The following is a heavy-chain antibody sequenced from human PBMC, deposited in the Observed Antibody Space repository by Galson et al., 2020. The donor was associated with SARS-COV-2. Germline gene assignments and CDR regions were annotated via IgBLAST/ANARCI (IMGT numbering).Heavy chain of an antibody. V-gene: IGHV6-1*01. J-gene: IGHJ6*02. CDR2: TYYRSKWFN. CDR3: SREGGSGRLDV. Sequence: SQTPSLTCAISGDSVSRKTAAWNWTRLPPSRGLEWLGRTYYRSKWFNDHPVSVKSRITINPETSNTQFSLQLNSVTPDETAVYYCSREGGSGRLDVWGQGTTVTVSS. CDR1: GDSVSRKTAA. D-gene: IGHD6-19*01.